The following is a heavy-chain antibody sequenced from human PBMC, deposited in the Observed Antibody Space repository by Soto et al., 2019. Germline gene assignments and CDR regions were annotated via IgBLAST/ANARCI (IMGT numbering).Heavy chain of an antibody. CDR1: GYIFSNFG. J-gene: IGHJ6*02. V-gene: IGHV1-18*01. Sequence: QIQLEQSRPELRKPGASVKVSCKASGYIFSNFGISWVRQAPGQGLEWMGWISGYNDNTNYAQKFQDRLRMTTDISTGTAYMELTTLRSEDTAVYYCVKDASSWFYYFYGMDVWGQGTTVTVSS. D-gene: IGHD2-2*01. CDR3: VKDASSWFYYFYGMDV. CDR2: ISGYNDNT.